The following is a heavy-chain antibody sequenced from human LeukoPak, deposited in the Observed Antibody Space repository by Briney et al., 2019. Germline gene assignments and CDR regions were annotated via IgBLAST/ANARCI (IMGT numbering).Heavy chain of an antibody. CDR2: INHSGST. Sequence: SETLSLTCAVYGGSFSGYYWSWIRQPPGKGLEWIGEINHSGSTNYNPSLKSRVTISVDTSKNQCSLKLSSVTAADTAVYYCARGRRGNIVVVPAALGVYYFDYWGQGTLVTVSS. D-gene: IGHD2-2*01. CDR1: GGSFSGYY. CDR3: ARGRRGNIVVVPAALGVYYFDY. V-gene: IGHV4-34*01. J-gene: IGHJ4*02.